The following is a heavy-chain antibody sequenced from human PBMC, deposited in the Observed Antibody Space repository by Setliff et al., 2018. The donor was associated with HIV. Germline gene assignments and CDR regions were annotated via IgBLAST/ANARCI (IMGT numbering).Heavy chain of an antibody. Sequence: ASVKVSCKASGYTFTSYGISWVRQAPGQELGWMGRINPNSGGTNYAPKLQGRVTMTRNTSISTAYMELSSLRSDDTAVYYCASSWSRVPYYGMDVWGQGTTVTVSS. CDR1: GYTFTSYG. D-gene: IGHD6-13*01. V-gene: IGHV1-2*06. CDR3: ASSWSRVPYYGMDV. CDR2: INPNSGGT. J-gene: IGHJ6*02.